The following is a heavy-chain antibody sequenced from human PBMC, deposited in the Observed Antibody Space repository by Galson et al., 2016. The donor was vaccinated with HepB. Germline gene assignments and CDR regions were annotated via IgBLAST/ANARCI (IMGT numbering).Heavy chain of an antibody. V-gene: IGHV3-21*06. CDR2: LPSVGTYI. Sequence: SLRLSCAASGFTFSIYSLNWVRQAPGKGLEWVASLPSVGTYIYYADSVKGRFIISRDNAKNSLYLQMNSLRVDDTAVYYCARDLPGDYNGMDVWGQGILVTVSS. D-gene: IGHD2-2*01. CDR3: ARDLPGDYNGMDV. J-gene: IGHJ6*02. CDR1: GFTFSIYS.